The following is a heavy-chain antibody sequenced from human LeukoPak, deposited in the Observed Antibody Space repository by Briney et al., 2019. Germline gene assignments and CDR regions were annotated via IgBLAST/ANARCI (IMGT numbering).Heavy chain of an antibody. D-gene: IGHD2-2*01. Sequence: GGSLRLSCSASGFTFSSYAMHWVRQAPGKGLEYVSAISSNGGSTYYADSVKGRFTISRDNSKDTLYLQMSSLRAEDTAVYYCVKVMAEYQLLSGPDYWGQGTLVTVSS. CDR2: ISSNGGST. J-gene: IGHJ4*02. V-gene: IGHV3-64D*06. CDR3: VKVMAEYQLLSGPDY. CDR1: GFTFSSYA.